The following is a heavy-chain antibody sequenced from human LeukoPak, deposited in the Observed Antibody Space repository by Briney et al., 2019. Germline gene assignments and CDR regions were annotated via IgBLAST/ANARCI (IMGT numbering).Heavy chain of an antibody. Sequence: SVKVSCKASGGTFSTYTISWVRQAPGQGLEWMGRIIPTLGIANYAQKFQGRVTISADKFTSTAYLALSSLRSEDTAVYYCARGDRPQVAPAVIHGWFDPWGQGTLVTVSS. J-gene: IGHJ5*02. CDR3: ARGDRPQVAPAVIHGWFDP. CDR2: IIPTLGIA. D-gene: IGHD2-2*01. CDR1: GGTFSTYT. V-gene: IGHV1-69*02.